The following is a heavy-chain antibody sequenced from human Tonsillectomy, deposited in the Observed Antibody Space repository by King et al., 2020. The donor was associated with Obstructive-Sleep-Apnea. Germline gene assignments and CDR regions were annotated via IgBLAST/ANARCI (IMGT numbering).Heavy chain of an antibody. CDR2: IYPGDSDT. D-gene: IGHD7-27*01. CDR3: ARGPRTGDAFDY. J-gene: IGHJ4*02. CDR1: GYTFSIYW. Sequence: VQLVESGAEVKKPGESLKISCKGSGYTFSIYWIGWVRQMPGKGLEWMGIIYPGDSDTRYSPSFRGQVTISADKSLRTAYLQWCSLKASDTAMYYCARGPRTGDAFDYWGQGTLVTVSS. V-gene: IGHV5-51*01.